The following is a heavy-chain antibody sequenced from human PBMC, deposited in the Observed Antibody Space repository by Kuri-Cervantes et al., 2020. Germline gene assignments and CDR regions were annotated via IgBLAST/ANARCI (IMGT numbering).Heavy chain of an antibody. J-gene: IGHJ4*02. CDR1: GGSISSSNW. D-gene: IGHD2-15*01. V-gene: IGHV4-4*02. Sequence: SETLSLTCAVSGGSISSSNWWSWVRQPPGKGLEWIGEIYHSGSTNYNPSLKSRVTISVDTSKNQFSLKLSSVTAADTAVYYCARRSARGYCSGGSCYSPPRYFDYWGQGTLVTVSS. CDR3: ARRSARGYCSGGSCYSPPRYFDY. CDR2: IYHSGST.